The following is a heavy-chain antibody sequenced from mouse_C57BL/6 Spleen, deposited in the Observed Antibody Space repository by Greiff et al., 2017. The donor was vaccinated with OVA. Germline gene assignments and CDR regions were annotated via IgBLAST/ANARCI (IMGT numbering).Heavy chain of an antibody. CDR1: GYTFTSYW. V-gene: IGHV1-74*01. CDR3: AIGDYYGSSFYWYFDV. D-gene: IGHD1-1*01. Sequence: QVQLQQPGAELVKPGASVKVSCKASGYTFTSYWMHWVKQRPGQGLEWIGRIHPSDSDTNYNQKFKGKATLTVDKSSSTAYMQLRSLTSEDSAVYYCAIGDYYGSSFYWYFDVWGTGTTVTVSS. CDR2: IHPSDSDT. J-gene: IGHJ1*03.